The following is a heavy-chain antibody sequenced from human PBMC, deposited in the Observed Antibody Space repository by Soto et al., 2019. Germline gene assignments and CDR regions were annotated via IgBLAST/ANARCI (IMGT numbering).Heavy chain of an antibody. Sequence: VVSLRLSCAASGFTFSSYGMHWVRQAPGKGLEWVAVISYDGSNKYYADSVKGRFTISRDNSKNTLYLQMNSLRAEDTAVYYCAKVWSTVLYYYYYGMDVWGQGTTVTVSS. D-gene: IGHD4-17*01. J-gene: IGHJ6*02. V-gene: IGHV3-30*18. CDR3: AKVWSTVLYYYYYGMDV. CDR2: ISYDGSNK. CDR1: GFTFSSYG.